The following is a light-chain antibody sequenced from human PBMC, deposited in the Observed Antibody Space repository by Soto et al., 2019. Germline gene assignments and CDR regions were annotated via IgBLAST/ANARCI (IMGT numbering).Light chain of an antibody. CDR1: QSVSSSS. J-gene: IGKJ1*01. Sequence: EIVLTQSPGTLSLSPGERATLSCRASQSVSSSSLAWYQQKPGQAPKLLIYGASSRATGIPDRFSGSGSGTDFTLTISRLEPEYFAVYYCQQYGFSWTFGQGTKVEIK. CDR3: QQYGFSWT. CDR2: GAS. V-gene: IGKV3-20*01.